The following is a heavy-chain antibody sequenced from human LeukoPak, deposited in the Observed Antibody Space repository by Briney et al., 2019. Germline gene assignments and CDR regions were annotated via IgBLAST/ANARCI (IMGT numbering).Heavy chain of an antibody. Sequence: SQTLSLTCVISGDNVSSNSAAWNWIRQSPSGGLEWLGRTYYRSKWFFDYAVSMKSRLTINSDTSQGHFSLQLRSVTPEDTAVYYCARGDYDTSGGGFDIWGQGTLVTVSS. CDR3: ARGDYDTSGGGFDI. CDR2: TYYRSKWFF. J-gene: IGHJ3*02. D-gene: IGHD3-22*01. V-gene: IGHV6-1*01. CDR1: GDNVSSNSAA.